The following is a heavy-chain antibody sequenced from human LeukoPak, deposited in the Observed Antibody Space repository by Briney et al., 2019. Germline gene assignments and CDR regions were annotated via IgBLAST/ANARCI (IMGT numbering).Heavy chain of an antibody. J-gene: IGHJ6*02. CDR3: ASRGTIFGVVRRDYYGMDV. D-gene: IGHD3-3*01. CDR1: GYTFTGYY. V-gene: IGHV1-2*02. Sequence: ASVKVSCKASGYTFTGYYMHWVRQAPGQGLEWMGWINPNSGGTNYAQKFQGRVTMTRNTSISTAYMELSSLRSEDTAVYYCASRGTIFGVVRRDYYGMDVWGQGTTVTVSS. CDR2: INPNSGGT.